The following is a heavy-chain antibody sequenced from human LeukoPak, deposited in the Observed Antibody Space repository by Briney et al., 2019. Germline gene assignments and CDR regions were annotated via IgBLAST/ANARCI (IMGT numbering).Heavy chain of an antibody. V-gene: IGHV1-69*04. Sequence: SVKVSCKASGGTFSSYAISWVRQAPGQGLEWMGRIIPILGIANYAQKFQGRVTITADKSTSTAYMELSSLRSEDTAVYYCARSYNYDSSGYYHYYYYYGMDVWGQGTTVTVSS. CDR1: GGTFSSYA. J-gene: IGHJ6*02. CDR2: IIPILGIA. CDR3: ARSYNYDSSGYYHYYYYYGMDV. D-gene: IGHD3-22*01.